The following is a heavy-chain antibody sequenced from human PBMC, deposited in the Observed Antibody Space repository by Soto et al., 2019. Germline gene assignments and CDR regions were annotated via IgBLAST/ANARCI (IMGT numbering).Heavy chain of an antibody. CDR1: GFAFSRYS. CDR3: ARESEDLTSNFDY. J-gene: IGHJ4*02. V-gene: IGHV3-21*01. CDR2: ISSTTNYI. Sequence: GGSLRLSCAASGFAFSRYSMNWVRQAPGKGLEWVSSISSTTNYIYYADSMKGRFTVSRDNAKNSVYLDMNSLSAEDTAVYYCARESEDLTSNFDYWGQGTLVTVSS.